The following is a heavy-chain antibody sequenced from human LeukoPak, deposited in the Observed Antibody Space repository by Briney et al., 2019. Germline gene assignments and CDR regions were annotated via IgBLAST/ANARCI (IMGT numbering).Heavy chain of an antibody. Sequence: GGSLRLSCTVSGFTVSSNSMSWVRQAPGKGLEWVSFIYSGTIHYSDSVKGRFTISRDNSKNTLYLQMNSLRAEDTAVYYCARGKAVTTWTAYNYYYYMDVWGKGTTVTVSS. CDR3: ARGKAVTTWTAYNYYYYMDV. J-gene: IGHJ6*03. V-gene: IGHV3-53*01. CDR1: GFTVSSNS. D-gene: IGHD4-17*01. CDR2: IYSGTI.